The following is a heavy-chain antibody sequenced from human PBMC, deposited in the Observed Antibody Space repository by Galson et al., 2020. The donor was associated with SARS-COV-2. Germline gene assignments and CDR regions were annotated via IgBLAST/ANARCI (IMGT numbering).Heavy chain of an antibody. CDR3: ARGGRAYWNYYYGMDD. V-gene: IGHV3-66*01. CDR1: GFTVSSNY. J-gene: IGHJ6*02. Sequence: TGGSLRLYCVASGFTVSSNYMCWVRQAPGKGLEWLSGLYSGGSTYYADSVKGRFTISRYNSRNTLYLQISSLRAEDTAVYYCARGGRAYWNYYYGMDDWGQGTTVTVSS. D-gene: IGHD3-16*01. CDR2: LYSGGST.